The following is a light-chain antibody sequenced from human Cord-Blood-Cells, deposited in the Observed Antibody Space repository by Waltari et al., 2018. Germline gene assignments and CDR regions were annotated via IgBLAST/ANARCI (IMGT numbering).Light chain of an antibody. V-gene: IGLV2-11*01. J-gene: IGLJ1*01. CDR1: SSDVGGYNY. CDR2: DVS. Sequence: QSALTQPRSVSGSPGQSVTISCTGTSSDVGGYNYVYWYQQHPGKAPNLMIYDVSKRPSGVRDRFSGSKSGNTASLTISGLQAEDEADYYCCSYAGSYTSYVFGTGTKVTVL. CDR3: CSYAGSYTSYV.